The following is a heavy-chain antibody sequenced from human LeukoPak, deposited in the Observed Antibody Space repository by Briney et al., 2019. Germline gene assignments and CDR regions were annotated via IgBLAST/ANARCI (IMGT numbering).Heavy chain of an antibody. J-gene: IGHJ6*02. D-gene: IGHD2-2*01. Sequence: ASVKVSCKASGGTFGSYAISWVRQAPGQGLEWMGRIIPILGIANYAQKFQGRVTITADKSTSTAYMELSSLRSEDTAVYYCARDCSSTSCPKGGHYYYYGMDVWGQGTTVTVSS. V-gene: IGHV1-69*04. CDR3: ARDCSSTSCPKGGHYYYYGMDV. CDR2: IIPILGIA. CDR1: GGTFGSYA.